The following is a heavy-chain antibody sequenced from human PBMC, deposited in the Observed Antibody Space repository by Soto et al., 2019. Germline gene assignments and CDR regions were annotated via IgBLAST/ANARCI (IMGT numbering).Heavy chain of an antibody. CDR1: GYTFTSYA. J-gene: IGHJ5*02. D-gene: IGHD6-13*01. CDR3: VRDRAAAGTRWFDP. CDR2: INAGNGNT. V-gene: IGHV1-3*01. Sequence: GASVKVSCKASGYTFTSYAMHWVRQAPGQRLEWMGWINAGNGNTKYSQKFQGRVTITRDTSASTAYMELSSLRSEDTAVYYCVRDRAAAGTRWFDPWGQGTLVTVSS.